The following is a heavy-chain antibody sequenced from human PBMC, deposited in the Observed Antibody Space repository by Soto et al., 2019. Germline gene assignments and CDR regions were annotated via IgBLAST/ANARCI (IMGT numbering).Heavy chain of an antibody. D-gene: IGHD3-10*01. Sequence: QVQLVQCGAEVKKPGSSVKVSCKASGGTFNTHTISWVRQAPGQGLEWMGGIIPIFGTTNYAQNFQGRVTITADESTSTAYMELSSLISEGTAVYYCARVSLRGHLLGNFDYWGQGTLVTVSS. CDR2: IIPIFGTT. V-gene: IGHV1-69*01. J-gene: IGHJ4*02. CDR3: ARVSLRGHLLGNFDY. CDR1: GGTFNTHT.